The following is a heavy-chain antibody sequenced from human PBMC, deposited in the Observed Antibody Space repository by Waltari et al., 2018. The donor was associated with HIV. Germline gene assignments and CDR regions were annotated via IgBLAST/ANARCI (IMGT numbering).Heavy chain of an antibody. V-gene: IGHV1-69*01. Sequence: QVQLVQSGAEVKKPGSSVTVSCKTSGGTFSNYAVYWVRQAPGQGLELVGQIIPICVTTSYAQKFQGRVTITAGESTGTVYMELRSLRSEDTVMYYCARSSPGDDFWSGKLVSWGQGTQVTVSS. J-gene: IGHJ5*02. D-gene: IGHD3-3*01. CDR1: GGTFSNYA. CDR2: IIPICVTT. CDR3: ARSSPGDDFWSGKLVS.